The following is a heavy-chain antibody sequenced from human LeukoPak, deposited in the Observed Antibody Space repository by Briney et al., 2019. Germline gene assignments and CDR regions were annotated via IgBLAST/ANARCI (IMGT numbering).Heavy chain of an antibody. D-gene: IGHD6-19*01. Sequence: SVKVSCKASGGTFSSYGISWVRQAPGQGLEWMGGIIPIFGTANYAQKFQGRVTITADESTSTAYMELSSLRSEDTAVYYCAKDFVILAGIDYWGQGTLVTVSS. CDR1: GGTFSSYG. V-gene: IGHV1-69*01. J-gene: IGHJ4*02. CDR2: IIPIFGTA. CDR3: AKDFVILAGIDY.